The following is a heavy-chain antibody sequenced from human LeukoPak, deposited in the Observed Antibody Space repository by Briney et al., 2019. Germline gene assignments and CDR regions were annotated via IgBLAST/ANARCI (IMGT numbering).Heavy chain of an antibody. CDR1: GFTFSSYW. Sequence: PGGSLRLSCAASGFTFSSYWMSWVRQAPGKGLEWVANIKQDGSEKYYVDSVEGRFTISRDNAKNSLYLQMNSLRAEDTAVYYCARSVYGAVAGTKDWGQGTLVTVSS. J-gene: IGHJ4*02. V-gene: IGHV3-7*01. CDR3: ARSVYGAVAGTKD. D-gene: IGHD6-19*01. CDR2: IKQDGSEK.